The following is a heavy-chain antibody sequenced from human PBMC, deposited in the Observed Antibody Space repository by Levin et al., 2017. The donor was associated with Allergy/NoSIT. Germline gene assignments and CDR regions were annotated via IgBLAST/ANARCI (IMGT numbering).Heavy chain of an antibody. V-gene: IGHV1-69*13. CDR2: IIPIFGTA. CDR1: GGTFSSYA. J-gene: IGHJ4*02. D-gene: IGHD1-26*01. Sequence: GASVKVSCKASGGTFSSYAISWVRQAPGQGLEWMGGIIPIFGTANYAQKFQGRVTITADESTSTAYMELSSLRSEDTAVYYCATRGRSGNDFDYWGQGTLVTVSS. CDR3: ATRGRSGNDFDY.